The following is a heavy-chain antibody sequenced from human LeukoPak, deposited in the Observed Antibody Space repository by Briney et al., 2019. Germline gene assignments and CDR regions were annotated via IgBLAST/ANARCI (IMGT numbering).Heavy chain of an antibody. CDR3: VRSLRSADF. Sequence: GGSLRLSCAASGFTFSSYAMSWVRQAPGKGLEWVSAISGSGGSTYYADSVKGRFTISRDNAQNTLFLQMDSLRPEDTAVYYCVRSLRSADFWGQGTLVTVSS. J-gene: IGHJ4*02. CDR1: GFTFSSYA. V-gene: IGHV3-23*01. CDR2: ISGSGGST.